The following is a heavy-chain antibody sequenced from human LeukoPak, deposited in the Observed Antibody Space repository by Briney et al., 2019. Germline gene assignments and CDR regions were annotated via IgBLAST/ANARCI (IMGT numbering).Heavy chain of an antibody. CDR1: GFRFSDYW. CDR2: IKQDESDK. V-gene: IGHV3-7*01. D-gene: IGHD2-15*01. Sequence: GGSLRLSCAASGFRFSDYWMTWVRQAPGKGLEWVANIKQDESDKFYVDSVRGRFTISRDNAKNSLYLQMDSLRVEDTAVYYCAREGIAVYWGPGTRVTVSS. J-gene: IGHJ4*02. CDR3: AREGIAVY.